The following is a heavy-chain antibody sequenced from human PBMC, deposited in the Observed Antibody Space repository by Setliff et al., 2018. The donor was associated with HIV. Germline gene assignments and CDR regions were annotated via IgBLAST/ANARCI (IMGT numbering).Heavy chain of an antibody. D-gene: IGHD5-12*01. CDR3: ARTSGDAYNYEGAFDV. Sequence: ASVKVSCKASGHTFTNVDIHWLRRATGQGLEWMGWMNPNTGVSGYAQKFQGRVTITTDESTSTAYMDLSSLKSDDTAIYYCARTSGDAYNYEGAFDVWGQGTLVTVSS. J-gene: IGHJ3*01. CDR2: MNPNTGVS. CDR1: GHTFTNVD. V-gene: IGHV1-8*01.